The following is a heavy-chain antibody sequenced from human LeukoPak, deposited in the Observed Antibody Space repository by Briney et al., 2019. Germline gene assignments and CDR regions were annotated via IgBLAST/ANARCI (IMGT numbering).Heavy chain of an antibody. Sequence: GGSLRLSCVGSGLGFSDQYMDWVRQAPGKGLEWVANINQDGHEKYYVDSVKGRFTISRDNAKNSLYLQMNSLIAEDTAVYYCATGGGWNDPPYWGQGTLVTVSS. CDR1: GLGFSDQY. V-gene: IGHV3-7*05. CDR2: INQDGHEK. D-gene: IGHD1-1*01. CDR3: ATGGGWNDPPY. J-gene: IGHJ4*02.